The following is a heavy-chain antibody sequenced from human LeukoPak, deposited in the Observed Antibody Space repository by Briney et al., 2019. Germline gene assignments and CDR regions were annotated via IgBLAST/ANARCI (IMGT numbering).Heavy chain of an antibody. CDR1: GGSISNYY. D-gene: IGHD6-6*01. J-gene: IGHJ4*02. CDR2: IYYSGST. CDR3: ARRGSLAAQFDY. Sequence: SETLSLTCTVSGGSISNYYWSWIRQPPGKGLEWIGYIYYSGSTNYNPSLKSRVTISVDTSKNQFSLRLSSVTAADTAVYFCARRGSLAAQFDYWGQGTLVTVSS. V-gene: IGHV4-59*08.